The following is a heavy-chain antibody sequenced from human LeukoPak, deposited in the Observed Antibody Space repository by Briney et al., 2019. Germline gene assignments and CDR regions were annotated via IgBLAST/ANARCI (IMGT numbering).Heavy chain of an antibody. D-gene: IGHD3-10*01. J-gene: IGHJ4*02. CDR1: GDSISSSSYY. Sequence: PSEILSLTCTVSGDSISSSSYYWDWIRQPPGKGLEWIGSIYYSGSTYYNPSLKSRVTISVDTSKDQFSLKLTSVTAADTAVYYCARHGRRMVRGNYYFDYWGQGTLVTVSS. V-gene: IGHV4-39*01. CDR2: IYYSGST. CDR3: ARHGRRMVRGNYYFDY.